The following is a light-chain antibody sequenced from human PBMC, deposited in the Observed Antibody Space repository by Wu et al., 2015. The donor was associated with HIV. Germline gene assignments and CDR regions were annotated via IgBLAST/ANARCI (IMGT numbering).Light chain of an antibody. J-gene: IGKJ3*01. Sequence: EIVLTQSPGTLSLSPGERATLSCRASQSVTTNSLVWYQQKPGQAPRLLIYGASSRATGIPDRFSGSGSGTDFTLTISRLDPEDFAVYYCQQYGSSPFTFGPGTKVDIK. V-gene: IGKV3-20*01. CDR1: QSVTTNS. CDR2: GAS. CDR3: QQYGSSPFT.